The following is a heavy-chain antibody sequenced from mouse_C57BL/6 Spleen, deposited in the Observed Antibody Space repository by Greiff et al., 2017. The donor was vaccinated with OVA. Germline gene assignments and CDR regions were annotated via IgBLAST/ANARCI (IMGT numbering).Heavy chain of an antibody. Sequence: QVQLQQPGAELVKPGASVKVSCKASGYTFTSYWMHWVKQRPGQGLEWIGRIHPSDSDTNYNQKFKRKATLTVDKSSSTAYMQLSSLTSEDSAVYYCAISTFDGNYEEWYFDVWGTGTTVTVSS. V-gene: IGHV1-74*01. CDR3: AISTFDGNYEEWYFDV. CDR1: GYTFTSYW. CDR2: IHPSDSDT. D-gene: IGHD2-1*01. J-gene: IGHJ1*03.